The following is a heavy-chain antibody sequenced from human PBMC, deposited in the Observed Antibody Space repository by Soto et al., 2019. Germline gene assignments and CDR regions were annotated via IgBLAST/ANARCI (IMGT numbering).Heavy chain of an antibody. J-gene: IGHJ3*02. Sequence: GASVKVSCKASGYTFTGYYMHWVRQAPGQGLEWMGWISAYNGNTNYAQKLQGRVTMTTDTSTSTAYMGLRSLRSDDTAVYYCARVAVAEAFDIWGQGTMVTVSS. V-gene: IGHV1-18*04. CDR3: ARVAVAEAFDI. CDR1: GYTFTGYY. D-gene: IGHD6-19*01. CDR2: ISAYNGNT.